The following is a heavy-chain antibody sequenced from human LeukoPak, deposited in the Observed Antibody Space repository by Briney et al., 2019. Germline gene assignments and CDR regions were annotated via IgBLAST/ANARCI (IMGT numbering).Heavy chain of an antibody. CDR3: APRGYYYAFDY. V-gene: IGHV4-59*11. D-gene: IGHD3-10*01. J-gene: IGHJ4*02. Sequence: PSETLSLTCTVSDGSISNHYWSWIRQPPGKGLEWIGNINYSGSTKYNPSLKSRVTISVDTSKNQFSLKLSSVTAADAAVYYCAPRGYYYAFDYWGQGTLVTVSS. CDR2: INYSGST. CDR1: DGSISNHY.